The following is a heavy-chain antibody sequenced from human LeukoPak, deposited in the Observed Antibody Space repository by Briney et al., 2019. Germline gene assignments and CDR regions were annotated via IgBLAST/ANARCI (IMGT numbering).Heavy chain of an antibody. V-gene: IGHV3-7*01. Sequence: GGSLRLSCAASGFTFSDYWMNWVRQAPGKGLEWVANINQDGSEKYYVDSVKGRFTISRDNAKNSLYLQMNSLRAEDTAVYYCARVRGTWTYYMDVWGKGTTVTVSS. CDR2: INQDGSEK. D-gene: IGHD1-1*01. J-gene: IGHJ6*03. CDR3: ARVRGTWTYYMDV. CDR1: GFTFSDYW.